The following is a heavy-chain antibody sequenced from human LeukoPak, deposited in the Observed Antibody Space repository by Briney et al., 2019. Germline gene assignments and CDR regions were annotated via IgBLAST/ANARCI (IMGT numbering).Heavy chain of an antibody. V-gene: IGHV1-2*02. J-gene: IGHJ4*02. CDR2: INPNSGGT. D-gene: IGHD3-22*01. Sequence: ASVKVSCKASGYTFTGYYMHWVRQAPGQGLGWMGWINPNSGGTNYAQKFQGRVTMTRDTSISTAYMELSRLRSDDTAVYYCARPSYYYDSSGYYYGWGQGTLVTVSS. CDR1: GYTFTGYY. CDR3: ARPSYYYDSSGYYYG.